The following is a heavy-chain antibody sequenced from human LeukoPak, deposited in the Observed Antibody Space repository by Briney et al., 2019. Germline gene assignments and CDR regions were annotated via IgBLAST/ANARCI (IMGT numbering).Heavy chain of an antibody. CDR2: IYSGGNT. CDR3: ARLGGLSYSSSWFDY. D-gene: IGHD6-13*01. Sequence: GGSLRLSCAASGFTVSSNYMSWVRQAPGKGLEWVSVIYSGGNTYYADSVKGRFTISRDNSKNTLYLQMNSLRAEDTAVYYCARLGGLSYSSSWFDYWGQGTLVTVSS. J-gene: IGHJ4*02. V-gene: IGHV3-66*01. CDR1: GFTVSSNY.